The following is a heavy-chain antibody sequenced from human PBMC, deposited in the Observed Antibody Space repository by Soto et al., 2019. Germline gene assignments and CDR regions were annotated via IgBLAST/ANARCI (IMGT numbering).Heavy chain of an antibody. D-gene: IGHD3-9*01. CDR2: ISYDGSNK. J-gene: IGHJ4*02. V-gene: IGHV3-30-3*01. CDR1: GFTFSSYA. Sequence: QVQLVESGGGVVQPGRSLRLSCAASGFTFSSYAMHWVRQAPGKGLEWVAVISYDGSNKYYADSAKGRFTISRDNSKNTLYLHMNSLRAEDTAVYYCARGGNYDILTGYFYYFDYWGQGTLVTVSS. CDR3: ARGGNYDILTGYFYYFDY.